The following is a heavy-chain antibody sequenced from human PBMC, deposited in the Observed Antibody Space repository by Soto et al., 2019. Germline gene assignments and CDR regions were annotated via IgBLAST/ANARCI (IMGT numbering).Heavy chain of an antibody. V-gene: IGHV4-34*01. CDR1: GGSFNGYY. Sequence: QVQLQQWGAGLLKPSETLSLTCAVYGGSFNGYYWSWIRQPPGKGLEWIGEINHSGSTNYNPSLKSRVTISVDTSKNQFSLKLSSVTAADTAVYYCARGGSVVALAAEGDAFDIWGQGTMVTVSS. CDR2: INHSGST. D-gene: IGHD2-15*01. CDR3: ARGGSVVALAAEGDAFDI. J-gene: IGHJ3*02.